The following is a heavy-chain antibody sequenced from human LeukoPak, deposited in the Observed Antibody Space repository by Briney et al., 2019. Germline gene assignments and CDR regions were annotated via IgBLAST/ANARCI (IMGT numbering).Heavy chain of an antibody. CDR2: INDDGSST. J-gene: IGHJ4*02. CDR3: ARGYYPGIAAAGTLYY. CDR1: GVTFSSYW. V-gene: IGHV3-74*01. Sequence: QPGGSLRLSCAASGVTFSSYWMHWVRQAPGKGLVWVSRINDDGSSTSYADSVKGRFTISRDNAKNTLYLQMNSLRAEDTAVYCCARGYYPGIAAAGTLYYWGQGTLVTVSS. D-gene: IGHD6-13*01.